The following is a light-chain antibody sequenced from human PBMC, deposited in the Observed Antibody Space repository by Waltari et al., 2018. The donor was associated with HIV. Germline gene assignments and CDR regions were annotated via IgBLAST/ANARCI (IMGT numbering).Light chain of an antibody. CDR2: YDD. CDR1: SSNLGNTA. Sequence: QSVLTQPPSVSAAPRQRVTISCSGSSSNLGNTAGNLYQQVPGKAPKLLIYYDDLLSSGVSDRFSGSKSGTSAALAIRGLQSEDEAEYYCAAWDDYLNGYVFGSGTKVTVL. CDR3: AAWDDYLNGYV. J-gene: IGLJ1*01. V-gene: IGLV1-36*01.